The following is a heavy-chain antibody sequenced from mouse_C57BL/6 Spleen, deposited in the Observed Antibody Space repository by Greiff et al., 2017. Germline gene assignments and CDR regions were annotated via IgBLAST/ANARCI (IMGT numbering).Heavy chain of an antibody. J-gene: IGHJ4*01. CDR1: GFTFSSYG. CDR2: ISSGGSYT. V-gene: IGHV5-6*01. D-gene: IGHD3-1*01. CDR3: ARGALAPADY. Sequence: EVLLVESGGDLVKPGGSLKLSCAASGFTFSSYGMSWVRQTPDKRLEWVATISSGGSYTYYPDSVKGRFTISRDNAKNTLYLQMSSLKSEDTAMYYCARGALAPADYWGQGTSVTVSS.